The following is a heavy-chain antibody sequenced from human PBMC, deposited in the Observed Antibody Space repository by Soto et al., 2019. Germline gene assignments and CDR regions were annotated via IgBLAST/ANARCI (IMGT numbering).Heavy chain of an antibody. CDR1: GGSISSYY. CDR2: IYYSGST. Sequence: SETLSLTCTVSGGSISSYYWSLIRQPPGKGLEWIGYIYYSGSTNYNPSLKSRVTISVDTSKNQFSLKLSSVTAADTAVYYCARFHNYYGMDVWGQGTTVTVSS. CDR3: ARFHNYYGMDV. V-gene: IGHV4-59*01. J-gene: IGHJ6*02.